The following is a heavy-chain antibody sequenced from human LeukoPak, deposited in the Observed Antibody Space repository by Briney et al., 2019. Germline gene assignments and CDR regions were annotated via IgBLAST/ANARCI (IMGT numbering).Heavy chain of an antibody. CDR1: GGSISSYY. Sequence: SETLSLTCTVSGGSISSYYWSWIRQPPGKGLEWIGYIYYSGSTNYNPSLKSRVTISVDTSKNQFSLKLGSVTAADTAVYYCASDYDSSGYYYHWGQGTLVTASS. V-gene: IGHV4-59*01. D-gene: IGHD3-22*01. CDR2: IYYSGST. CDR3: ASDYDSSGYYYH. J-gene: IGHJ5*02.